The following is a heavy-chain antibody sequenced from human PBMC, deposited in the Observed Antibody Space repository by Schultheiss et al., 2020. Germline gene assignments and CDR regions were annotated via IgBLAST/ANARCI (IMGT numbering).Heavy chain of an antibody. V-gene: IGHV3-15*07. CDR1: GFTFSNAW. D-gene: IGHD2-15*01. Sequence: ESLKISCAASGFTFSNAWMNWVRQAPGKGLEWVGRIKSKTDGGTTDYAAPVKGRFTISRDDSKNTLYLQMNSLKTEDTAVYYCTTVLGHRDCSGGSCYLYYGMDVWGQGTRSPSP. CDR2: IKSKTDGGTT. J-gene: IGHJ6*02. CDR3: TTVLGHRDCSGGSCYLYYGMDV.